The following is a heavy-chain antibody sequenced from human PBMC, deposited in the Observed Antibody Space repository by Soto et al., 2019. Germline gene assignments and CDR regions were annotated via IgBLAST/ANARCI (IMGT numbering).Heavy chain of an antibody. CDR1: GLTLSTYA. CDR2: ISYDGSNK. CDR3: ATDHTDMLPVGTWFDP. V-gene: IGHV3-30-3*01. Sequence: SWRLSCTASGLTLSTYAMHLVRLAPGKGLEWVAVISYDGSNKYYADSVKGRVTISRDNSKNTLYLQMNSLRAEDPAVYYCATDHTDMLPVGTWFDP. D-gene: IGHD2-8*02. J-gene: IGHJ5*02.